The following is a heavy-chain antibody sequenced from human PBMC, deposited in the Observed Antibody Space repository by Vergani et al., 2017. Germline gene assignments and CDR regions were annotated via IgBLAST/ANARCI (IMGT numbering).Heavy chain of an antibody. D-gene: IGHD1-26*01. CDR3: AKGHSGQIGSPHDYYFDY. CDR2: IRSDGGSE. J-gene: IGHJ4*02. V-gene: IGHV3-30*02. Sequence: QVHLVESGGGVVQPGGSLRLSCAASGFIFNYYGINWVRQAPGNGLEWVSFIRSDGGSEMYADSVRGRFTISRDNSKNTVSLEMLSLRTEDTVVYYCAKGHSGQIGSPHDYYFDYWGQGGMVTVSS. CDR1: GFIFNYYG.